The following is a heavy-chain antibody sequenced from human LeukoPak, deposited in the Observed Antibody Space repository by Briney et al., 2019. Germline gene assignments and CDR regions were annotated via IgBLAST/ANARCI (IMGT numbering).Heavy chain of an antibody. CDR1: GYTFTSYY. CDR3: ARGEWELRVDY. D-gene: IGHD1-26*01. J-gene: IGHJ4*02. V-gene: IGHV1-46*01. Sequence: ASEKVSCKASGYTFTSYYMHWVRQAPGQGLEWMGIINPSGGSTRYAQKFQGRVTMTRDTSTSTVYMELSSLRSEDTAVYYCARGEWELRVDYWGQGTLVTVSS. CDR2: INPSGGST.